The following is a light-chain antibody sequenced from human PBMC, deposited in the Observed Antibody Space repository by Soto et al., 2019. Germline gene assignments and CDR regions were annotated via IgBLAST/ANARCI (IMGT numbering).Light chain of an antibody. J-gene: IGLJ3*02. CDR3: QVWHTISDHSV. V-gene: IGLV3-21*02. CDR1: NIGSES. CDR2: DDS. Sequence: SYELTQPPSVSVAPRQTARISCGGNNIGSESVHWYQQKPGQAPVLVVSDDSDRPSGIPERFSGSNSGNTATLTSTRVEAGDEADYYCQVWHTISDHSVFGGGTKLTVL.